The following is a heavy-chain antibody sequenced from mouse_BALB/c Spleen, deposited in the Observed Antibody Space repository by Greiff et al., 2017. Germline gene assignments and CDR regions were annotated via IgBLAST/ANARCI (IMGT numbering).Heavy chain of an antibody. V-gene: IGHV5-9-4*01. Sequence: EVKLVESGGGLVKPGGSLKLSCAASGFTFSSYAMSWVRQSPEKRLEWVAEISSGGSYTYYPDTVTGRFTISRDNAKNTLYLEMSSLRSEDTAMYYCARVVRGYAMDYWGQGTSVTVSS. CDR2: ISSGGSYT. CDR3: ARVVRGYAMDY. CDR1: GFTFSSYA. D-gene: IGHD1-1*01. J-gene: IGHJ4*01.